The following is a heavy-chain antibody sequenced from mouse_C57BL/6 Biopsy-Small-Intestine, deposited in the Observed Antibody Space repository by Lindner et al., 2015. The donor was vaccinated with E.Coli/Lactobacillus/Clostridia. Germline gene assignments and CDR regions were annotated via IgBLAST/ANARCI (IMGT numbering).Heavy chain of an antibody. CDR3: ARESGQTGLDY. D-gene: IGHD1-3*01. V-gene: IGHV2-4-1*01. Sequence: VQLQESGPGLVAPSQSLSITCTVSGFSLTNYAVHWVRQSPGKGLEWLGAIWTDGTTDYNSAFISRLSISKDNSKSQVFSKLNSLQADDTAIYYCARESGQTGLDYWGQGATLTVSS. CDR2: IWTDGTT. CDR1: GFSLTNYA. J-gene: IGHJ2*01.